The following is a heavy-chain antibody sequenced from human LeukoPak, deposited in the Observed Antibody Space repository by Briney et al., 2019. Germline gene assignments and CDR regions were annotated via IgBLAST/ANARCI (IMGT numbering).Heavy chain of an antibody. CDR1: GYPISSGYY. J-gene: IGHJ4*02. Sequence: SETLSLTCAVSGYPISSGYYWGWIRQPPGKGLEWIGSVYHSGNTYYNPSLKSRVTILVDTSKNQFSLKLKSVTAADTAVYYCARLSGSYVYWGQGTLVTVSS. V-gene: IGHV4-38-2*01. D-gene: IGHD1-26*01. CDR3: ARLSGSYVY. CDR2: VYHSGNT.